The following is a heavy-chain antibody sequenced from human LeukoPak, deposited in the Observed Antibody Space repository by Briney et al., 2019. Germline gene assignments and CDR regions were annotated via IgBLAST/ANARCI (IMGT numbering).Heavy chain of an antibody. J-gene: IGHJ4*02. Sequence: GASVKVSSKASGYTFTAYYMHWVRQAPGQGLEWMGWINPNTGGTDYAQKFQGRVTMTRDTSISTAYMELSSLRSEDTAVYYCARVGYCSGGSCYSSDYWGQGTLVTVSS. CDR2: INPNTGGT. CDR3: ARVGYCSGGSCYSSDY. D-gene: IGHD2-15*01. V-gene: IGHV1-2*02. CDR1: GYTFTAYY.